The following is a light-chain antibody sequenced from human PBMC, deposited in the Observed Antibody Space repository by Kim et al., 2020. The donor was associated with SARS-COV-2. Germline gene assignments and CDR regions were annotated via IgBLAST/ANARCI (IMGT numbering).Light chain of an antibody. CDR3: QSYDSSLGGFVV. CDR2: GNS. CDR1: SSNIGAGYD. V-gene: IGLV1-40*01. J-gene: IGLJ2*01. Sequence: LTNSCTGSSSNIGAGYDVHWYQQLPGTAPKLLIYGNSNRPSGVPDRFSGSKSGTSASLAITGLQAEDEADYYCQSYDSSLGGFVVFGGGTQLTVL.